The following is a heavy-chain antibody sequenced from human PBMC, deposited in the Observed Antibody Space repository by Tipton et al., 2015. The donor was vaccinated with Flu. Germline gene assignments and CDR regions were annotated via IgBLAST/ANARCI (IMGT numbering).Heavy chain of an antibody. CDR1: GGSISSGSYY. J-gene: IGHJ5*02. V-gene: IGHV4-61*02. CDR3: ARDLFGEKDWFDP. Sequence: LRLSCTVSGGSISSGSYYWSWIRQPAGKGLEWIGRIYTSGSTNYNPSLKSRVTISVDTSKNQFSLKLSSVTAADPAVYYCARDLFGEKDWFDPWGQGTLVTVSS. CDR2: IYTSGST. D-gene: IGHD3-10*01.